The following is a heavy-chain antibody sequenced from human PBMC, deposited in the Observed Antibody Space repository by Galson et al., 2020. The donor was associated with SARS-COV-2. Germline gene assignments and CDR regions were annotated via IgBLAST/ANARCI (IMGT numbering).Heavy chain of an antibody. Sequence: GESLKISCAASGFTFSSYAMHWVRQAPGKGLEWVAVVSYDGSNKYYADSVKGRFTISRDNSKNTLYLQMNSLRAEDMAVYYCARTLLWFGDNYGMDVWGQGTTGTVSS. D-gene: IGHD3-10*01. V-gene: IGHV3-30*04. CDR2: VSYDGSNK. J-gene: IGHJ6*02. CDR3: ARTLLWFGDNYGMDV. CDR1: GFTFSSYA.